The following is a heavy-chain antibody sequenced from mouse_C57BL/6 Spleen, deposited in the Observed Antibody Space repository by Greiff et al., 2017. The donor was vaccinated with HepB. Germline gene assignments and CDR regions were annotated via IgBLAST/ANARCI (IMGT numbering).Heavy chain of an antibody. CDR2: ISSGGDYI. V-gene: IGHV5-9-1*02. Sequence: EVMLVESGEGLVKPGGSLKLSCAASGFTFSSYAMSWVRQTPEKRLEWVAYISSGGDYIYYADTVKGRFTISRDNARNTLYLQMSRLKSEDTAMYYCTSVARYDYDDWFAYWGQGTLVTVSA. J-gene: IGHJ3*01. CDR1: GFTFSSYA. D-gene: IGHD2-4*01. CDR3: TSVARYDYDDWFAY.